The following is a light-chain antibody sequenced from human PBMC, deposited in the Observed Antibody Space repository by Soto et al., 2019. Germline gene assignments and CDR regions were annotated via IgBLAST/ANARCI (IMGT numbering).Light chain of an antibody. V-gene: IGKV3D-20*02. CDR2: GAS. CDR3: QQRSNWPPIT. CDR1: QSVSSSY. Sequence: EIVLTQSPGTLSLSPGERATLSCRASQSVSSSYLAWYQQKPGQAPRLLIYGASSRATGTPDRFSGSGSGTDFTLTISRLEPEDFADYYCQQRSNWPPITFGQGTRLEIK. J-gene: IGKJ5*01.